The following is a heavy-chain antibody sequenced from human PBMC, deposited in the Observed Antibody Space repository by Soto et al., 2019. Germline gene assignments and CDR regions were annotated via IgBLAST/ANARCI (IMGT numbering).Heavy chain of an antibody. J-gene: IGHJ6*02. V-gene: IGHV1-18*01. CDR2: ISAYNGNT. Sequence: ASVKVSCKASGYTFTSYGISRVRQAPGQGLEWMGWISAYNGNTNYAQKLQGRVTMTTDTSTSTAYMELRSLRSDDTAVYYCARVYYDSSGYPPPNYYYYGMDVWGQGTTVTVSS. CDR1: GYTFTSYG. D-gene: IGHD3-22*01. CDR3: ARVYYDSSGYPPPNYYYYGMDV.